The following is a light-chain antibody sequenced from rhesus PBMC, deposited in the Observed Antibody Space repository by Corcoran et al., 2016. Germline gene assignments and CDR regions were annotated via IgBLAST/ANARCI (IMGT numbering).Light chain of an antibody. Sequence: QAALTQPPSVSKSLGQSVTISCPGINSGISSYSDVSWYQHEPGKAPKLLIYSVSDRPSGVSDRFSGFKSGSTASLTISGLRAEEEATYFCCSYRSGGNFVFGSGTKVTVL. CDR2: SVS. CDR3: CSYRSGGNFV. V-gene: IGLV2-26*02. J-gene: IGLJ6*01. CDR1: NSGISSYSD.